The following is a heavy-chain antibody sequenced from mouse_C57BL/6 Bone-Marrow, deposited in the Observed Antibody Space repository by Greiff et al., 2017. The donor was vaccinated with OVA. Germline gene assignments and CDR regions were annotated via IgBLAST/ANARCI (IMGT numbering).Heavy chain of an antibody. CDR2: ISNGGGRT. CDR1: GFTFSDFY. J-gene: IGHJ4*01. V-gene: IGHV5-12*01. Sequence: EVNVVESGGGLVQPGGSLKLSCAASGFTFSDFYMYWIRQTPEKRLEWVAYISNGGGRTYYPDTVKGRFTISRDNAKNTLYLQMSRLKSEDTAMYYCARLDAMDYWGQGTSVTVSS. CDR3: ARLDAMDY.